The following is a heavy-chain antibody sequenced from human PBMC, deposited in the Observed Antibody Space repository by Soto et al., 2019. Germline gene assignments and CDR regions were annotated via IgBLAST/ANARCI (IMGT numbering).Heavy chain of an antibody. CDR3: AKVSYYDNRGYFDF. CDR1: GFTFSNYV. J-gene: IGHJ4*02. D-gene: IGHD3-22*01. Sequence: GGSLRLSCAASGFTFSNYVMSWVRQAPGKGLEWVSSISDTGDGTYYADSVKGRFTISRDNSKNTVYLQMNSLRAEDTAEYYCAKVSYYDNRGYFDFWGQGTLVTVSS. CDR2: ISDTGDGT. V-gene: IGHV3-23*01.